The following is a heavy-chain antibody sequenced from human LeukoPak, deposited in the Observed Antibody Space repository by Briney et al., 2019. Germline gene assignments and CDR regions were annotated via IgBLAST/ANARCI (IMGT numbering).Heavy chain of an antibody. CDR1: GFTFSSYG. CDR3: TRIGHSSGWYNWFDP. CDR2: IRSKAYGGTT. Sequence: GGSLRLSCAASGFTFSSYGMHWVRQAPGKGLEWVGFIRSKAYGGTTEYAASVKGRFTISRDDSKTIAYLQMNSLKTEDTAVYFCTRIGHSSGWYNWFDPWGQGTLVAVSS. J-gene: IGHJ5*02. V-gene: IGHV3-49*04. D-gene: IGHD6-19*01.